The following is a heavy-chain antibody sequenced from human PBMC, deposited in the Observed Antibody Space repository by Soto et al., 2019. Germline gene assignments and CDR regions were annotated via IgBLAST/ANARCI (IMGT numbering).Heavy chain of an antibody. V-gene: IGHV1-69*01. D-gene: IGHD3-10*02. CDR1: GGIFTRYD. CDR3: AINEGRDVSTFDY. Sequence: QVQLVQSGAEVKTPGSSVKVSCKASGGIFTRYDIRWVRQAPGQGLEWMGAIIPIFGTANYAQKFQGSVTITADATTSTAYMELSSLRSEDTAMYYCAINEGRDVSTFDYWGQGTLVTVSS. J-gene: IGHJ4*02. CDR2: IIPIFGTA.